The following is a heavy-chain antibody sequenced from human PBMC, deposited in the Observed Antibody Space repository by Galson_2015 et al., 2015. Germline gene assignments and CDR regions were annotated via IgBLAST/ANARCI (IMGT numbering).Heavy chain of an antibody. D-gene: IGHD6-19*01. V-gene: IGHV3-30*18. J-gene: IGHJ4*02. CDR1: GFTFSSYG. CDR3: AKEQQLSRSAGWVGRRYYFDY. CDR2: ISYDGSNK. Sequence: SLRLSCAASGFTFSSYGMHWVRQAPGKGLEWVAVISYDGSNKYYADSVKGRFTISRDNSKNTLYLQMNSLRAEDTAVYHCAKEQQLSRSAGWVGRRYYFDYWGQGTLVTVSS.